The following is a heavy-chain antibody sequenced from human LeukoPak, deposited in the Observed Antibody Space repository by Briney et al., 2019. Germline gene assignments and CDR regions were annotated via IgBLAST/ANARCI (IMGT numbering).Heavy chain of an antibody. CDR1: GFNFYNYA. CDR3: AKNQHREYSFDY. V-gene: IGHV3-23*01. CDR2: IGGSVGGT. J-gene: IGHJ4*02. Sequence: GGSLKLSCAASGFNFYNYAMLWVRQAPGKGLEWVAGIGGSVGGTYYADSVKGRFTISRDNSKNTLYLQMNSLRAEDTAVYYCAKNQHREYSFDYWGQGTLVTVSS. D-gene: IGHD2-15*01.